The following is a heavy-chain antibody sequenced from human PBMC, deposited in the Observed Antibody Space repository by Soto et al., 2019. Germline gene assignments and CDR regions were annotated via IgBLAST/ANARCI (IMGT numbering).Heavy chain of an antibody. J-gene: IGHJ4*02. CDR1: GFTLSSYS. Sequence: PGGSLRLSCAASGFTLSSYSMHWVRQAPGKGLEWVSSISHTGAFTFYADSVKGRFTISRDNPKNSLYLQMNSLRAEDTAVYYCAKGSGGSRPYYFDYWGQGILVTVST. D-gene: IGHD2-15*01. CDR2: ISHTGAFT. V-gene: IGHV3-21*04. CDR3: AKGSGGSRPYYFDY.